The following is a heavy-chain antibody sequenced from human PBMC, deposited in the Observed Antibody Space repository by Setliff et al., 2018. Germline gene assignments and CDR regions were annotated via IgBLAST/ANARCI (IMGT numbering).Heavy chain of an antibody. CDR2: IYHSGST. CDR1: GYSISSGYY. V-gene: IGHV4-38-2*01. Sequence: SETLSLTCAVSGYSISSGYYWGWIRQPPGKGLEWIVSIYHSGSTYYNPSLKSRVTISVDTSKNQFSLKLSSVTAADTAVYDCARHRAEDYYGSGTIIWGWFDPWGQGTLVTVSS. CDR3: ARHRAEDYYGSGTIIWGWFDP. D-gene: IGHD3-10*01. J-gene: IGHJ5*02.